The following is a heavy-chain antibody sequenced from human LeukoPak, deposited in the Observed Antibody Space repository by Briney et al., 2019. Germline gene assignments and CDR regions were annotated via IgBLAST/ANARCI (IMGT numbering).Heavy chain of an antibody. Sequence: ASETLSLTCTVSGGSISSYYWSWIRQPPGKGLEWIGYIYYSGSTNYNPSLKSRVTISVDTSKNQFSLKLSSVTAADTAVYYCARTSYQLLPYFDYWGQGTLVTVSS. V-gene: IGHV4-59*01. CDR2: IYYSGST. CDR1: GGSISSYY. D-gene: IGHD2-2*01. CDR3: ARTSYQLLPYFDY. J-gene: IGHJ4*02.